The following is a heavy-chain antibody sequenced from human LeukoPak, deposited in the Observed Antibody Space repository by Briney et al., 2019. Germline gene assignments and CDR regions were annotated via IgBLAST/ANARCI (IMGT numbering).Heavy chain of an antibody. CDR1: GGSISSYY. V-gene: IGHV4-59*12. Sequence: PSETLSLTCTVSGGSISSYYWSWIRQPPGKGLEWIGYIYYSGSTNYNPSLKSRVTISVDTSKNQFSLKLSSVTAADTAVYYCARAEDWNYGLRYFQHWGQGTLVTVSS. CDR3: ARAEDWNYGLRYFQH. J-gene: IGHJ1*01. D-gene: IGHD1-7*01. CDR2: IYYSGST.